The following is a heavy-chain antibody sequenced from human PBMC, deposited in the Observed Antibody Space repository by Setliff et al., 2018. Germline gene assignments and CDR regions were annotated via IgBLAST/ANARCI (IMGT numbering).Heavy chain of an antibody. J-gene: IGHJ4*02. CDR3: ARAQSWSGGPYYFDN. V-gene: IGHV1-8*02. Sequence: GASVKVSCKASGYTFTGYYMHWVRQATGQGLEWMGWMNPNSGNTGYAQKFQGRVTMTRNTSISTAYMDLSSLRFEDTAVYYCARAQSWSGGPYYFDNWGQGTLVTVSS. CDR1: GYTFTGYY. D-gene: IGHD3-3*01. CDR2: MNPNSGNT.